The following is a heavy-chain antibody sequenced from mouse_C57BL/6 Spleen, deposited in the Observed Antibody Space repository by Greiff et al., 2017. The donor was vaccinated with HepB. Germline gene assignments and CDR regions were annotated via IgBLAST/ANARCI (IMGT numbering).Heavy chain of an antibody. Sequence: QVQLQQPGAELVRPGSSVKLSCKASGYTFTSYWMDWVKQRPGQGLEWIGNIYPSDSETHYNQKFKDKATLTVDKSSSTAYMQLSSLTSEDSAVYYCAREDGNSFAYWGQGTLVTVSA. CDR2: IYPSDSET. CDR1: GYTFTSYW. J-gene: IGHJ3*01. CDR3: AREDGNSFAY. D-gene: IGHD2-1*01. V-gene: IGHV1-61*01.